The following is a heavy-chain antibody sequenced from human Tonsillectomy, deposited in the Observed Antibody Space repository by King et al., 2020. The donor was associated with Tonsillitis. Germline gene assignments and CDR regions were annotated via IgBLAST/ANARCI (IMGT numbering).Heavy chain of an antibody. CDR1: GFTFSNYA. CDR3: ARDLMSGDWNDPLGYFDY. CDR2: ISYDGSEK. V-gene: IGHV3-30*04. J-gene: IGHJ4*02. Sequence: VQLVESGGGVVQPGRSLRLSCAASGFTFSNYAMHWVRQAPGKGLEWVAIISYDGSEKYYADSVKGRFTISRDNSKNKMYVQMNSLAPEDTAVYYCARDLMSGDWNDPLGYFDYWGQGTLVTVSS. D-gene: IGHD1-1*01.